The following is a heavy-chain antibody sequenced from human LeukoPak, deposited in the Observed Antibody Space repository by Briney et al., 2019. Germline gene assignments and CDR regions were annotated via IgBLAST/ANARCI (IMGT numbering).Heavy chain of an antibody. D-gene: IGHD3-10*01. CDR2: ISGSRTDI. CDR1: GFTFSSYT. Sequence: GGSLRLSCAASGFTFSSYTLDWVRQAPGQGLEWVSSISGSRTDIYYADSVKGRFTISRDNAKNSLYLQMNSLRAEDTAVYYCARDYGSGSPNWFDSWGQGTLATVSS. V-gene: IGHV3-21*01. CDR3: ARDYGSGSPNWFDS. J-gene: IGHJ5*01.